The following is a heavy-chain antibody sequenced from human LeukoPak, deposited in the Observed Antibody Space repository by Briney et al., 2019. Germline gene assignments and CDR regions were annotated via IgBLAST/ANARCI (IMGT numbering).Heavy chain of an antibody. J-gene: IGHJ4*02. CDR2: ITSNGNSA. CDR3: ARRRGDQKFYYFDN. CDR1: GFTFSTYP. V-gene: IGHV3-64*01. Sequence: GGSLRLSCAASGFTFSTYPMHWVRQAPGKGLEYVAAITSNGNSAYYANSVKGRFTISRDNSKNTLYLQMGSLRAEDMAVYYCARRRGDQKFYYFDNWGQGTLVTVSS. D-gene: IGHD4-17*01.